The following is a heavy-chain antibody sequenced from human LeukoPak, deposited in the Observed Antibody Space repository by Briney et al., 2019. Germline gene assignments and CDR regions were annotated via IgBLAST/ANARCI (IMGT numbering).Heavy chain of an antibody. CDR3: ARVPGYGDYGRLEKRWFDP. CDR1: GGSISSSSYY. J-gene: IGHJ5*02. CDR2: IYHSGST. V-gene: IGHV4-39*07. D-gene: IGHD4-17*01. Sequence: SETLSLTCTVSGGSISSSSYYWGWIRQPPGKGLEWIGSIYHSGSTYYNPSLKSRVTISVDTSKNQFSLKLSSVTAADTAVYYCARVPGYGDYGRLEKRWFDPWGQGTLVTVSS.